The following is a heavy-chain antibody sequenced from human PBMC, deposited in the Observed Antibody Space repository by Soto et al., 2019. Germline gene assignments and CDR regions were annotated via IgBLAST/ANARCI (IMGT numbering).Heavy chain of an antibody. J-gene: IGHJ4*02. CDR2: IWYDGSNK. CDR1: GFTFSSYG. Sequence: PGGSLRLSGAASGFTFSSYGIHWVRQAPCKGLEWVAVIWYDGSNKYYADSVKGRFTISRDNSKNTLYLQMNSLRAEDTAVYYCERESFTYYYDSIGYYYDYWGQGTLLTVSS. CDR3: ERESFTYYYDSIGYYYDY. D-gene: IGHD3-22*01. V-gene: IGHV3-33*01.